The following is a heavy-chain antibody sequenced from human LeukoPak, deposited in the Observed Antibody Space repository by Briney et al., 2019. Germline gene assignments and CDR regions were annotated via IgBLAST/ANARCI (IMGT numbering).Heavy chain of an antibody. V-gene: IGHV3-30-3*01. D-gene: IGHD1-26*01. CDR3: AKDIRASGSYSVAFDI. Sequence: GGSLRLSCAASGFTFSSYAMHWVRQAPGKGLEWVAVISYDGSNKYYADSVKGRFTISRDNSKNTLYLQMNSLRAEDTAVYYCAKDIRASGSYSVAFDIWGQGTMVTVSS. CDR1: GFTFSSYA. CDR2: ISYDGSNK. J-gene: IGHJ3*02.